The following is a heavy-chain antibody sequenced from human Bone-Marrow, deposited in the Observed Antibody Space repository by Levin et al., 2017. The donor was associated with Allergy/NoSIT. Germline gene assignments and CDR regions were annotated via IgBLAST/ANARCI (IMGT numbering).Heavy chain of an antibody. V-gene: IGHV4-59*08. CDR2: IYYSGST. D-gene: IGHD3/OR15-3a*01. Sequence: SSQTLSLTCTVSGGSMSRYYWSWIRQPPGKGLEWIGYIYYSGSTTYNPSLRSRLTISVDMSKNQFSLKLISVTAADTAVYYCARGTWHFDYWGQGTLVTVSS. CDR3: ARGTWHFDY. J-gene: IGHJ4*02. CDR1: GGSMSRYY.